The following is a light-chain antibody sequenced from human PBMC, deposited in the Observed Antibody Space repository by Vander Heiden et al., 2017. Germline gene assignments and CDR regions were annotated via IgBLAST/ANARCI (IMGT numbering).Light chain of an antibody. V-gene: IGKV1-27*01. CDR3: QKYNSAPQIT. J-gene: IGKJ4*01. CDR2: AAS. CDR1: QGISNY. Sequence: DIQMTQSPSSLSASVGDRVTTTCRASQGISNYLAWYQQKPGKVPKLLIYAASTLQSGVPSRFSGSGSGTDFTLTISSLQPEDVATYYCQKYNSAPQITFGGGTKVEIK.